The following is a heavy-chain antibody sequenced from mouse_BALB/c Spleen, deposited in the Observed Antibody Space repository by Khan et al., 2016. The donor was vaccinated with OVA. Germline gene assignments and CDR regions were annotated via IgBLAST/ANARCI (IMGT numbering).Heavy chain of an antibody. V-gene: IGHV3-2*02. Sequence: EVQLQESGPGLVKPSQSLSLTCTVTGYSITSDYAWNWIRQFPGNKLEWMGYISYSGNTKYNPSLKSRISIPRDTSKHQFFLQLYSVTIEDTATYYCARVYGGDFDYWGQGTTLTVAS. CDR2: ISYSGNT. CDR3: ARVYGGDFDY. J-gene: IGHJ2*01. D-gene: IGHD1-1*01. CDR1: GYSITSDYA.